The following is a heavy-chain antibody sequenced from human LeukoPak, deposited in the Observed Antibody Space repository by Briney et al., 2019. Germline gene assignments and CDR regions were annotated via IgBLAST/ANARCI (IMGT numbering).Heavy chain of an antibody. CDR2: ISGSGGST. CDR1: GFTFSTYA. J-gene: IGHJ4*02. D-gene: IGHD4-17*01. V-gene: IGHV3-23*01. CDR3: RTVTNKEYFDY. Sequence: GGSLRLSCAASGFTFSTYAMSWVRQAPGKGLEWVSAISGSGGSTYYADSVKGRFTISRDNSKNTLYLQMNSLRAEDTAVYYCRTVTNKEYFDYWGQGTLVTVSS.